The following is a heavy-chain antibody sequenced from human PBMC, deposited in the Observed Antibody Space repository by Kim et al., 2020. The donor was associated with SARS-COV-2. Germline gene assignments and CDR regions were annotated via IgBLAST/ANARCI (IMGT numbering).Heavy chain of an antibody. CDR3: ARCYYYGSGSFDLYYYYGMDV. Sequence: SETLSLTCTVSGGSISSGSYYWSWIRQPAGKGLEWIGPIYTSGSTNYNPSLKSRVTISVDTSKNQFSLKLSSVTAADTAVYYCARCYYYGSGSFDLYYYYGMDVWGQGTTVTVSS. D-gene: IGHD3-10*01. CDR1: GGSISSGSYY. J-gene: IGHJ6*02. CDR2: IYTSGST. V-gene: IGHV4-61*02.